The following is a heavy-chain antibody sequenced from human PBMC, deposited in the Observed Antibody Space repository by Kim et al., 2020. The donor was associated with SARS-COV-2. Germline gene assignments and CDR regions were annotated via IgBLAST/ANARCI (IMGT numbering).Heavy chain of an antibody. CDR2: INPNSGGT. J-gene: IGHJ6*02. D-gene: IGHD5-12*01. CDR1: GYTFTGYY. CDR3: ARDNIVATILWGYYYGIDV. V-gene: IGHV1-2*02. Sequence: ASVKVSCKASGYTFTGYYMHWVRQAPGKGLEWMGWINPNSGGTNYAQKFQGRVTMTRDTSISTAYMELSRLRSDDTAVYYCARDNIVATILWGYYYGIDVWGQGTTVTVSS.